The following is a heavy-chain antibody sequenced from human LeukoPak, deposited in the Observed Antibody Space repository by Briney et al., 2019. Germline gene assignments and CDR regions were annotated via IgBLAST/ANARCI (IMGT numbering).Heavy chain of an antibody. J-gene: IGHJ4*02. CDR1: GFTFSSYG. D-gene: IGHD3-10*01. V-gene: IGHV3-33*01. CDR3: ARGITMVRGVIGIFDY. Sequence: GRSLRLSCAASGFTFSSYGMHWVRQAPGKGLEWVAVIWYDGSNKYYADSVKGRFTISRDNSKNTLYLQMNSLRAEDAAVYYCARGITMVRGVIGIFDYWGQGTLVTVSS. CDR2: IWYDGSNK.